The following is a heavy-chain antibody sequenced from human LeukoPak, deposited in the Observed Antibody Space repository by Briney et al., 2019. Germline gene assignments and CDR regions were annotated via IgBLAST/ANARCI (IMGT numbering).Heavy chain of an antibody. CDR1: GDSISTYY. CDR2: VHYSGTT. V-gene: IGHV4-59*08. CDR3: ARPGSGYTASGAFDI. J-gene: IGHJ3*02. Sequence: SETLSLICTVSGDSISTYYWSWMRQPPGKGLEWIGYVHYSGTTNYNPSLKSRVTISVDASKNQLSLKLTSLTAADTAVYYCARPGSGYTASGAFDIWGQGTMVTVSS. D-gene: IGHD5-18*01.